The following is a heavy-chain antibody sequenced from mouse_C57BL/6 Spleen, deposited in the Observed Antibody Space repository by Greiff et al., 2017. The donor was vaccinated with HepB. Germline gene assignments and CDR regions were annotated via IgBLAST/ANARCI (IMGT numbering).Heavy chain of an antibody. CDR1: GFTFSSYG. CDR2: ISSGGSYT. D-gene: IGHD1-1*01. Sequence: DVHLVESGGDLVKPGGSLKLSCAASGFTFSSYGMSWVRQTPDKRLEWVATISSGGSYTYNPDSVKGRFTISRDNAKNTLYLQMSSLKSEDTAMYYCARHRVTTVVAKGYYFDYWGQGTTLTVSS. V-gene: IGHV5-6*01. J-gene: IGHJ2*01. CDR3: ARHRVTTVVAKGYYFDY.